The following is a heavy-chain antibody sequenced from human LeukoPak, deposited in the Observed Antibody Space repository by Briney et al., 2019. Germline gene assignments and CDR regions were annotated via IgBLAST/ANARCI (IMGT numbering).Heavy chain of an antibody. Sequence: GGSLRLSCAASGFTFSSYGMHWVRQAPGKGLEWVAFIRHDGSNKHYADSVKGRFTISRDNSKNTLYLQMNSLRAEDTAVYYCAKDYEPLVGVHRWGDWFDPWGQGTLVTVSS. CDR1: GFTFSSYG. CDR3: AKDYEPLVGVHRWGDWFDP. J-gene: IGHJ5*02. V-gene: IGHV3-30*02. D-gene: IGHD1-26*01. CDR2: IRHDGSNK.